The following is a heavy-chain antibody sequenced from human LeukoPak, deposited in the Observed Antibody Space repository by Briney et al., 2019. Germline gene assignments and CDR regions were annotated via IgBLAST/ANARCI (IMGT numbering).Heavy chain of an antibody. D-gene: IGHD3-3*01. V-gene: IGHV3-7*01. J-gene: IGHJ5*02. CDR2: IKQGGSEK. CDR1: GFTFSSYW. Sequence: PGGSLRLSCAASGFTFSSYWMSWVRQAPGKGLEWVANIKQGGSEKYYVDSVKGRFTISRDNAKNSLYLQMNSLRAEDTAVYYCARVEYDFWSGYYYDPWGQGTLVTVSS. CDR3: ARVEYDFWSGYYYDP.